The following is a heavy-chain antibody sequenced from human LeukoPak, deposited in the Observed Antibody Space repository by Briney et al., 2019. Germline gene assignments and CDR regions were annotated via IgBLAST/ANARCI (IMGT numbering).Heavy chain of an antibody. Sequence: PGGSLRLSCAASGFTFSSYSMNWVRQAPGKGLEWVSYISSSNSIIYYADSVKGRFTISRDNAKNSLYLQMNSLRDEDTAVYYCARSQDTMTSPFDYWGQGTLVTVSS. D-gene: IGHD3-22*01. CDR3: ARSQDTMTSPFDY. V-gene: IGHV3-48*02. CDR2: ISSSNSII. CDR1: GFTFSSYS. J-gene: IGHJ4*02.